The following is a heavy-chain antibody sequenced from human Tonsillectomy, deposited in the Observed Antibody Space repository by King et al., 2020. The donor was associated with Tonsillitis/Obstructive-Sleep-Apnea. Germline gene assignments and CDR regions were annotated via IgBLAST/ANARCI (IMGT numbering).Heavy chain of an antibody. CDR3: ARVLDYYYYYMDV. D-gene: IGHD2/OR15-2a*01. CDR2: IYPRDSET. J-gene: IGHJ6*03. Sequence: EVQLVESGVEVKKPGESLKISCKGSGYSFTSYWIAWVRQMPGKGLEWMGIIYPRDSETRYSPSFQGQVTISADKSISTAYLQWSSLKASDTAIYYCARVLDYYYYYMDVWGKGTTVTVSS. V-gene: IGHV5-51*01. CDR1: GYSFTSYW.